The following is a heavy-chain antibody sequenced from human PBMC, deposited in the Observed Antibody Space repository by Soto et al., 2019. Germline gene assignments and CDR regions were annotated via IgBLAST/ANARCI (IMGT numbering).Heavy chain of an antibody. V-gene: IGHV3-23*01. J-gene: IGHJ4*02. Sequence: EVQLLESGGDLVQPGVSLRLSCAASGFTFSSYAISWVRQAPGKGLEWVSAISGSGSSMYYLASVRGRFAISRDNADNSLYLHMNSLTVEDTAVYYCARGAVATTCDFWGQGTPVTVSS. D-gene: IGHD5-12*01. CDR3: ARGAVATTCDF. CDR2: ISGSGSSM. CDR1: GFTFSSYA.